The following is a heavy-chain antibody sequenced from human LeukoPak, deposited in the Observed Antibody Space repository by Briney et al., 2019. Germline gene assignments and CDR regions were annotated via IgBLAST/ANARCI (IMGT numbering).Heavy chain of an antibody. V-gene: IGHV3-7*01. D-gene: IGHD6-19*01. CDR3: ARGGGSGRWGSAFDM. J-gene: IGHJ3*02. CDR2: MKQDGREK. Sequence: GGSLRLSCVASGFTFTNYWMTWVRQAPGKGLEWVANMKQDGREKYYVDSVKGRFTISRDNAKNSLYLQMNSLRDEDAAVYYCARGGGSGRWGSAFDMWGQGTMVTVSS. CDR1: GFTFTNYW.